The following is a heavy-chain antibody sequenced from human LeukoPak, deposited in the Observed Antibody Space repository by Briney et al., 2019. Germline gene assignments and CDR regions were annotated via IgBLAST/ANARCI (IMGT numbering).Heavy chain of an antibody. CDR2: IYPGDSDS. J-gene: IGHJ4*02. CDR1: GYSFTSYW. V-gene: IGHV5-51*01. CDR3: ARHTTTGTDY. Sequence: PGESLKISCEGSGYSFTSYWIGWVRQMPGEGLEWMGIIYPGDSDSRYSPSFQGQVTISVDKSITTAYLQWSSLKASDTAMYYCARHTTTGTDYWGQGTLVTVSS. D-gene: IGHD1-1*01.